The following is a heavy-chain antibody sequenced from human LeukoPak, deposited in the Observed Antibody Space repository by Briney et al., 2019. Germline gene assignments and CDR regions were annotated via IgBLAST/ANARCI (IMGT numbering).Heavy chain of an antibody. CDR2: INSDGGST. CDR3: AREHYDFWSGYSKSNDH. V-gene: IGHV3-74*01. J-gene: IGHJ4*02. Sequence: PGGSLRLSCAASGFAFSSDWMHWGRQAPGEGLGWVSRINSDGGSTSYADSVKGRFTISRDNAKNPLSLQMTSPTAEDTAVYSCAREHYDFWSGYSKSNDHWGQGTLVTVSS. CDR1: GFAFSSDW. D-gene: IGHD3-3*01.